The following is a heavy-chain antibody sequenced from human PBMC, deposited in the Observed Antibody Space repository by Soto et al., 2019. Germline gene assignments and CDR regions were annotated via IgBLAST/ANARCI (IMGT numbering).Heavy chain of an antibody. CDR2: IYYSGST. CDR3: ARQWQQPYFDY. Sequence: QVQLQESGPGLVKPSETLSLTCTVSGGSISSYYWSWIRQPPGKGLEWIGYIYYSGSTNYNPSLKSRVTISVDTSKNQFSLKLSSVTAADTAVYYCARQWQQPYFDYWGQGTLVTVSS. D-gene: IGHD6-13*01. CDR1: GGSISSYY. V-gene: IGHV4-59*08. J-gene: IGHJ4*02.